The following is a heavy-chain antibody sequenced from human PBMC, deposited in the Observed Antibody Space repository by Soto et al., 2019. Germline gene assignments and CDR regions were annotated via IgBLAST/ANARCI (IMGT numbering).Heavy chain of an antibody. CDR1: GFTFNLYT. J-gene: IGHJ4*02. D-gene: IGHD3-22*01. V-gene: IGHV3-21*01. Sequence: DVQLVESGGGLVKPGASLRLSCTASGFTFNLYTLNWVRQAPGKGLEWVSSISSTSSYIYYADSVKGRFAISRDNAEKSLFLQMSDLRAEDTALYYCATEGRSGYRNFDFWGQGTLVTVSS. CDR3: ATEGRSGYRNFDF. CDR2: ISSTSSYI.